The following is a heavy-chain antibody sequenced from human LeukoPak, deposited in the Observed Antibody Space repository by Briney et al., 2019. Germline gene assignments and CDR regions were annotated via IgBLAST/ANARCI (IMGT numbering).Heavy chain of an antibody. J-gene: IGHJ5*02. CDR1: GRSFSGYY. CDR3: ARAGDYYDSSGYYL. V-gene: IGHV4-34*01. D-gene: IGHD3-22*01. CDR2: INHSGST. Sequence: SETLSLTCAVYGRSFSGYYWSWIRQPPGKGLEWIGEINHSGSTNYNPSLKSRVTISVDTSKNQFSLKLSSVTAADTAVYYCARAGDYYDSSGYYLWGQGTLVTVSS.